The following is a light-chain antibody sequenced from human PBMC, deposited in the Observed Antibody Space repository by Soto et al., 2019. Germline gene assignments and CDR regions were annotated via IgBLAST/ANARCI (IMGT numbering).Light chain of an antibody. Sequence: AIRMTQYPSSLSASTGERVASSCRASQGISSYLAWYQQKPGKAPKLLIYAASSLQSGVPSRFSGSGSGTDFTLTISSLQPEDFATYYCQQSHSTPPTFGQGTKVDIK. V-gene: IGKV1-8*01. CDR2: AAS. CDR1: QGISSY. J-gene: IGKJ1*01. CDR3: QQSHSTPPT.